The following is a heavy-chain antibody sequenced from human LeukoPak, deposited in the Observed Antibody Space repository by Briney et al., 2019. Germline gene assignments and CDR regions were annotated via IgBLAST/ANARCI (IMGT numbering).Heavy chain of an antibody. D-gene: IGHD1-26*01. J-gene: IGHJ6*03. V-gene: IGHV3-21*01. CDR2: ITSSSTYT. CDR3: ARDPYSGTYGNTYYYYMDV. Sequence: GGSLRLSCAASGFSFSSYNMNWDRQTPGKGLEWVSSITSSSTYTFYADSVKGRFTISRDNARNSMSLQMNSLRAEDTAVYYCARDPYSGTYGNTYYYYMDVWGKGTTVTISS. CDR1: GFSFSSYN.